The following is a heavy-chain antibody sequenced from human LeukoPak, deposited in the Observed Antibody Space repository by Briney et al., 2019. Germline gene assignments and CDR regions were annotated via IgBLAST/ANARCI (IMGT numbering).Heavy chain of an antibody. CDR1: GFTFSSYS. CDR2: IYSGGAT. CDR3: ARGHWGLDS. J-gene: IGHJ4*02. V-gene: IGHV3-21*04. D-gene: IGHD7-27*01. Sequence: GGSLRLSCAASGFTFSSYSMNWVRQAPGKGLEWVSVIYSGGATYYADSVKGRFTISRDNAKNSLYLQMNSLRDEDTAFYYCARGHWGLDSWGQGTLVTVSS.